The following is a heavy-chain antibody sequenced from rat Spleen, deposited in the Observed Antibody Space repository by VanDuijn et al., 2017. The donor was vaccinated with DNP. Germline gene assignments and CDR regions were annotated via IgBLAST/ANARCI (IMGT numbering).Heavy chain of an antibody. V-gene: IGHV5-20*01. D-gene: IGHD1-9*01. CDR1: GCTFSDYN. CDR3: TTESTYYGYFDY. Sequence: EVQLVESGGGLVQPGRSLKVSCAVSGCTFSDYNMAWVRQAPKKGLEWVASISYDGSSTYYRDSVKGRFTISRDNAKSSLYLQMDSLRSEDTATYYCTTESTYYGYFDYWGQGVMVPVSS. J-gene: IGHJ2*01. CDR2: ISYDGSST.